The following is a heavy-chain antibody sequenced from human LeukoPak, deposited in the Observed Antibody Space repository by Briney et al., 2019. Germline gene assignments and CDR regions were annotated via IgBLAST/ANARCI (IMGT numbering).Heavy chain of an antibody. Sequence: ASVKVSCKASGHTFTSYFMHWVRQAPGQGLEWMGIINPSGGSTSYAQKFQGRVTMTRDTSTSMVYMELTSLRSEDTAVYYCARDPEGSGCYFDYWGQGTLVTVSS. CDR3: ARDPEGSGCYFDY. D-gene: IGHD6-19*01. V-gene: IGHV1-46*01. J-gene: IGHJ4*02. CDR2: INPSGGST. CDR1: GHTFTSYF.